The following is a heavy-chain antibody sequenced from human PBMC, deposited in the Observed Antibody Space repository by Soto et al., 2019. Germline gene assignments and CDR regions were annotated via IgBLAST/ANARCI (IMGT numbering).Heavy chain of an antibody. Sequence: QVQLVQSGSEVKKPGSSVKVSCKASGGTFSIYTISWVRQAPGQGLEWMGRVIPMFDVTSYAQRFQGRVTITADKPTTTAYMELSSLRSEDTAVYYCARDRDNSNWPNFDYWGQGTLVTVSS. V-gene: IGHV1-69*02. D-gene: IGHD6-13*01. CDR3: ARDRDNSNWPNFDY. CDR2: VIPMFDVT. J-gene: IGHJ4*02. CDR1: GGTFSIYT.